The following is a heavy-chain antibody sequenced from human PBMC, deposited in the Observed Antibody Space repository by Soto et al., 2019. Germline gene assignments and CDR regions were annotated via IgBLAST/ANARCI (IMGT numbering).Heavy chain of an antibody. D-gene: IGHD3-3*01. Sequence: SETLSLTCTVSGGSISSGDYYWSWIRQPPGKGLEWIGYIYYSGSTYYNPSLKSRVTISVDTSKNQFSLKLSSVTAADTAVYYCARDPGLDFWSGYYAWGQGTLVTVSS. V-gene: IGHV4-30-4*01. CDR3: ARDPGLDFWSGYYA. J-gene: IGHJ5*02. CDR1: GGSISSGDYY. CDR2: IYYSGST.